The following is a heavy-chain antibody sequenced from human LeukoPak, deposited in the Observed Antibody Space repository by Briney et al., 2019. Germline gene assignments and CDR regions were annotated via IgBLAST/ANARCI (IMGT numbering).Heavy chain of an antibody. Sequence: GGSLRLSCVASEFTFSSYWMRWVRQAPGKGLEWVANIKQDGREKNYVDSVKGRFSISRDNAKNSLYLQMNSLRAEDTAVYYCAREGFAAASDIRGQGTMVTVSS. CDR1: EFTFSSYW. CDR3: AREGFAAASDI. V-gene: IGHV3-7*01. J-gene: IGHJ3*02. CDR2: IKQDGREK. D-gene: IGHD2-15*01.